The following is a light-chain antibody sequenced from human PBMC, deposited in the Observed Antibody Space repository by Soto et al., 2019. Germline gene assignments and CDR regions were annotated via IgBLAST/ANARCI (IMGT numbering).Light chain of an antibody. V-gene: IGKV3-11*01. J-gene: IGKJ4*01. CDR1: QSVGNS. Sequence: EIVLTQSPATLSLSPGERAALSCRASQSVGNSLAWYQQKPGQAPRLLINDASNRATGIPARFSGSGSGTDFTRTISSLEPEDVAVYYCQQRYNWPLTFGGGTKVEIK. CDR3: QQRYNWPLT. CDR2: DAS.